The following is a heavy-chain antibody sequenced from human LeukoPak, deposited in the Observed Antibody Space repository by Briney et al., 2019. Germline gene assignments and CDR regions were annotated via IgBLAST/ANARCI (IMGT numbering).Heavy chain of an antibody. Sequence: SETLSLTCTVSGGSISSSSYYWGWIRQPPGKGLEWIGSIYYSGSTYYNPSLKSRVTISVDTSQNQFSLKLSSVTAADTAVYYCARYVSGSYYLYFDYWGQGTLVTVSS. CDR1: GGSISSSSYY. CDR2: IYYSGST. V-gene: IGHV4-39*01. J-gene: IGHJ4*02. D-gene: IGHD1-26*01. CDR3: ARYVSGSYYLYFDY.